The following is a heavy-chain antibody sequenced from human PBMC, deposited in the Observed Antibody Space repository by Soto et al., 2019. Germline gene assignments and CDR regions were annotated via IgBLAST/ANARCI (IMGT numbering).Heavy chain of an antibody. CDR2: IDPSDSYT. CDR1: GYNFTAFW. CDR3: ARVHKNLFAS. J-gene: IGHJ5*01. Sequence: LGESMKISCKASGYNFTAFWIHWVRQTPGKGLEWLGKIDPSDSYTNYSPSFEGHVTISTDKSTTTAFLQWSSLRASDTALYYCARVHKNLFASWAQGTMVIVSS. V-gene: IGHV5-10-1*01.